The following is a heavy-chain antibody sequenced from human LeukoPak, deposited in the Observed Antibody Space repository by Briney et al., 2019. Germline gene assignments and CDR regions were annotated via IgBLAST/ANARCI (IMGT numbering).Heavy chain of an antibody. CDR1: GGSISSYY. CDR3: AREYSGRKKTYHFDY. CDR2: IYYSGST. Sequence: SETLSLTCTVSGGSISSYYWRWIRHPPGKGLEWIGYIYYSGSTNYNPSLKSRVTISVDTSKNQFSLKLSSVTAADTAVYYCAREYSGRKKTYHFDYCGQGTLVTGSS. J-gene: IGHJ4*02. V-gene: IGHV4-59*01. D-gene: IGHD1-26*01.